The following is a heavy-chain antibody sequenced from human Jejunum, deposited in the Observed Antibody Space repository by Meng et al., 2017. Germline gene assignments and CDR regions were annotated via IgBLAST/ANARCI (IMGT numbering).Heavy chain of an antibody. CDR3: ARDPYTNRWLFAFDV. D-gene: IGHD2-2*02. V-gene: IGHV3-66*02. CDR2: IYAGGVT. J-gene: IGHJ3*01. CDR1: GLTVNDNY. Sequence: GESLKISCGASGLTVNDNYMTWVRQAPGKGLEWVSVIYAGGVTYYADSVEGRFTISRDKAKNTLYLQMNSLRPEDTAVYYCARDPYTNRWLFAFDVWGPGTEVTVSS.